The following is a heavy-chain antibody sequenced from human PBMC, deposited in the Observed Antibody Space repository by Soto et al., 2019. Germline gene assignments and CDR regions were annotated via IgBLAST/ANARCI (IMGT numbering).Heavy chain of an antibody. CDR1: GGSISSSSYY. Sequence: SETLSLTCTVSGGSISSSSYYWGWIRQPPGKGLEWIGSIYYSGSTYYNPSLKSRVTISVDTSKNQFSLKLSSVTAADTAVYYCARPPLATVTMLGSDAFDIWGQGTMVTVSS. CDR3: ARPPLATVTMLGSDAFDI. CDR2: IYYSGST. J-gene: IGHJ3*02. D-gene: IGHD4-17*01. V-gene: IGHV4-39*01.